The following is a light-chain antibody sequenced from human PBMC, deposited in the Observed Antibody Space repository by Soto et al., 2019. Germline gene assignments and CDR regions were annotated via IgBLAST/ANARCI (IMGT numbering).Light chain of an antibody. J-gene: IGKJ3*01. Sequence: QLTQSPSSLSASVGDRVTITCRASQDISRYLAWYQQKAGKAPKLLIYAASSLQSGVPSRFSGSGSGTDFTLTISSLQPEDFATYYCQQSYSTLTFGPGTKVDIK. CDR1: QDISRY. V-gene: IGKV1-39*01. CDR2: AAS. CDR3: QQSYSTLT.